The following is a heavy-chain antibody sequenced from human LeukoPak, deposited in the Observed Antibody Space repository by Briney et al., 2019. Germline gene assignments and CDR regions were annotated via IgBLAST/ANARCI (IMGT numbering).Heavy chain of an antibody. J-gene: IGHJ6*02. CDR3: AREERAAAGTGRGYYYGMDV. V-gene: IGHV6-1*01. CDR2: TCYRSKWYN. CDR1: GDSVSSNSAA. Sequence: SQTLSLTCAISGDSVSSNSAAWNWIRQSPSRGLEWLGRTCYRSKWYNDYAVSVKSRITINPDTSKNQFSLQLNSVTPEDTAVYYCAREERAAAGTGRGYYYGMDVWGQGTTVTVSS. D-gene: IGHD6-13*01.